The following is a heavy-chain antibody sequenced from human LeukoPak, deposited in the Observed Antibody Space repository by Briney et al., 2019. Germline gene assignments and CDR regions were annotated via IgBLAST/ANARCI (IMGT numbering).Heavy chain of an antibody. Sequence: GGSLRLSCAASGFTFSSYGMNRVRQAPGKGLEWVSYISSSSNIMNYADSVKGRFTTSRDNAKNSLYLQMNSLRVEDTAVYYCARGAQWPYWGQGTLVTVSS. CDR1: GFTFSSYG. CDR3: ARGAQWPY. CDR2: ISSSSNIM. D-gene: IGHD6-19*01. J-gene: IGHJ4*02. V-gene: IGHV3-48*01.